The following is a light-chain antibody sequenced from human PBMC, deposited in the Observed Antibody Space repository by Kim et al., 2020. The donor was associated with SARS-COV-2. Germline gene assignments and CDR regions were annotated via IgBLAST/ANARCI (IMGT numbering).Light chain of an antibody. J-gene: IGLJ2*01. V-gene: IGLV3-1*01. CDR1: NLGEKF. CDR2: QDK. CDR3: QAWDSSVV. Sequence: SYELTQPPSVSVSPGQAASISCSGNNLGEKFVSWYQQKPGQSPELVIYQDKKRPSGIPERFSGCTSGNTATLTISGTQAVDEGDYYCQAWDSSVVFGGGT.